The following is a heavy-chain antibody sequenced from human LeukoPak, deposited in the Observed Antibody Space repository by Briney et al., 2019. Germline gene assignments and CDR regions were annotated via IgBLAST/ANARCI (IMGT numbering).Heavy chain of an antibody. CDR2: ISYDGSNK. J-gene: IGHJ4*02. V-gene: IGHV3-30*04. Sequence: GGSLRLSCAGSGFTFSSYAMHWVPQAPGKGLEWVAVISYDGSNKYYADSVKGRFTISRDNSKNTLYLQMNSLRAEDTAVYYCARGGLWAHQPIFDYWGQGTLVTVSS. CDR3: ARGGLWAHQPIFDY. D-gene: IGHD2-2*01. CDR1: GFTFSSYA.